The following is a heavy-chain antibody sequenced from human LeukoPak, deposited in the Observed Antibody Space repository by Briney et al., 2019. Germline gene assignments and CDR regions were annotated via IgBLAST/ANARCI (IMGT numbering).Heavy chain of an antibody. V-gene: IGHV1-18*01. CDR2: ISAYNGNT. D-gene: IGHD6-13*01. J-gene: IGHJ5*02. CDR3: ARWHSSSWPPNWFDP. CDR1: GYTFTSYG. Sequence: GASVKVSCKASGYTFTSYGISWVRQAPGQGLEWMGWISAYNGNTDYAQKLQGRVTMTTDTSTSTAYMELRGLRSDDTAVYYCARWHSSSWPPNWFDPWGQGTLVTVSS.